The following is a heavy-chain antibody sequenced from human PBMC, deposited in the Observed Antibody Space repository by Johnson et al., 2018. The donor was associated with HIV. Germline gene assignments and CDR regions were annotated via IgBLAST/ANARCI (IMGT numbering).Heavy chain of an antibody. J-gene: IGHJ3*02. D-gene: IGHD6-6*01. CDR3: ARAAAARSSGHDAFDI. CDR1: GFTFSSYA. CDR2: IWYDGSNK. Sequence: QVQLVESGGGLVQPGGSLRLSCAASGFTFSSYAMSWVRQAPGKGLEWVAVIWYDGSNKYYADSVKGRFTISRDNSKNTVYLQMNSLRAEDTALYYCARAAAARSSGHDAFDIWGQGTMVTVSS. V-gene: IGHV3-33*08.